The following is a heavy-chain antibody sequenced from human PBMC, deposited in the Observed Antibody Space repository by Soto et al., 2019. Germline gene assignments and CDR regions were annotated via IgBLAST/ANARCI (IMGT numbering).Heavy chain of an antibody. CDR3: MAAATK. J-gene: IGHJ4*02. V-gene: IGHV3-15*01. Sequence: EVQLVESGGGLVKPGGSLRLSRAAFGFSFTNAWMTWVRQAPGKGLEWVGRIKSISSGATTDYAAPVKGRFSISRDDSKNTVYLQMNSLKTDDTAVYYCMAAATKWGQGTLVTVSS. CDR2: IKSISSGATT. D-gene: IGHD1-26*01. CDR1: GFSFTNAW.